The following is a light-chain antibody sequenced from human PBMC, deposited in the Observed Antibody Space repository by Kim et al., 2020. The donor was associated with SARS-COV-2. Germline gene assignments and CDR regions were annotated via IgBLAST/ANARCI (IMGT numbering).Light chain of an antibody. Sequence: SPGERGTLSCRASQSVSSNLAWYQQKPCQAPRLLIYGASTRATGVPARFSGSGFGTEFTLTISSLQSEDCAVYYCQQYQNWPPWTFGQGTKVDIK. V-gene: IGKV3-15*01. CDR1: QSVSSN. CDR3: QQYQNWPPWT. J-gene: IGKJ1*01. CDR2: GAS.